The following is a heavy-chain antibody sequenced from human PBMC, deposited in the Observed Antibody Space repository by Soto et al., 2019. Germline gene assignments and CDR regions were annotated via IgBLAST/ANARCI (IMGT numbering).Heavy chain of an antibody. CDR2: IYTRGST. CDR1: GGSIRSYY. Sequence: QVQLQQSGPGLVKPSATLSLTCNVSGGSIRSYYCSWVRQPAGKPLEWIGRIYTRGSTNYNPSLQSRVSMSVDTSKNQFSLEVTSVTAADTAVYYCAREGASGFGMDVWGLGTTVTVSS. J-gene: IGHJ6*02. D-gene: IGHD1-26*01. V-gene: IGHV4-4*07. CDR3: AREGASGFGMDV.